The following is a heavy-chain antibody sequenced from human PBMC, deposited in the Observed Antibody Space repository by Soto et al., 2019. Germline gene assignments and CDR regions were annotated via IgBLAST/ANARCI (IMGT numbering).Heavy chain of an antibody. CDR3: ARDDIAVAGEYYFDY. V-gene: IGHV3-23*01. CDR1: GFTFSSCA. CDR2: IGGSGDDT. D-gene: IGHD6-19*01. J-gene: IGHJ4*02. Sequence: PGGSLRLSCAASGFTFSSCAMSWVRQAPGKGLEWVSGIGGSGDDTEYTDSVKGRFTISRDNSKNTLYLQMNSLRAEDTGVYYCARDDIAVAGEYYFDYWGQGTLVTVSS.